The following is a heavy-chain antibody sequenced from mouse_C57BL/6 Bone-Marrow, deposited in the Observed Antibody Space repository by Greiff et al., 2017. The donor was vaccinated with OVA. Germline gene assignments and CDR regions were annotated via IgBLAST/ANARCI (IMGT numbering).Heavy chain of an antibody. V-gene: IGHV2-5*01. Sequence: VKLMESGPGLVQPSQSLSITCTVSGFSLTSYGVHWVRQSPGKGLEWLGVIWSGGSTDYNAAFMSSLSITKDNSKSQVFFKMNSLQADDTAIYYWAKNPPHYGSSYVGDAMDYWGQGTSVTVSS. CDR2: IWSGGST. D-gene: IGHD1-1*01. CDR3: AKNPPHYGSSYVGDAMDY. CDR1: GFSLTSYG. J-gene: IGHJ4*01.